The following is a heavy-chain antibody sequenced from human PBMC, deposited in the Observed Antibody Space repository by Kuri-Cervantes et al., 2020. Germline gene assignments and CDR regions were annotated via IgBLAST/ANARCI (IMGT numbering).Heavy chain of an antibody. CDR2: IYYSGST. V-gene: IGHV4-39*01. CDR3: ASPWGGSYFYPV. CDR1: GGSVSSGSYY. J-gene: IGHJ6*02. Sequence: SETLSLTCTVSGGSVSSGSYYWSWIRQPPGKGLEWIGSIYYSGSTYYNPSLKSRVTISVDTSKNQFSLKLSSVTAADTAVYYCASPWGGSYFYPVWGQGTTVTVSS. D-gene: IGHD3-10*01.